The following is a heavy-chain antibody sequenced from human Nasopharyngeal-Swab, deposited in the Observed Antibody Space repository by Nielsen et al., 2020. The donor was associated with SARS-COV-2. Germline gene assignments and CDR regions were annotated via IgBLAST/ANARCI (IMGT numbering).Heavy chain of an antibody. J-gene: IGHJ6*02. Sequence: SETLSLTCTVPGGSISSYYWSWIRQPAGKGLEWIGRIYTSGSTNYNPSLKSRVTISVDTSKNQFSLKLSSVTAADTAVYYCARFDFWSGYSYYGMDVWGQGTTVTVSS. CDR3: ARFDFWSGYSYYGMDV. D-gene: IGHD3-3*01. CDR1: GGSISSYY. CDR2: IYTSGST. V-gene: IGHV4-4*07.